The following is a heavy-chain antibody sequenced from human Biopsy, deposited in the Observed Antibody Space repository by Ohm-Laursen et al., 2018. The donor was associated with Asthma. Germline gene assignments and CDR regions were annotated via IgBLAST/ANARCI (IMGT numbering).Heavy chain of an antibody. D-gene: IGHD3-10*01. V-gene: IGHV1-18*01. CDR2: TSVYNGNT. J-gene: IGHJ6*02. CDR3: ARAVDYSHYYGIDV. CDR1: GYTFNSAG. Sequence: SVKVSCKTSGYTFNSAGITWVRQAPGQGLEWMGWTSVYNGNTKVAQKLQDRVTMITDTSTSTACMELRSLRSDDTAVYFCARAVDYSHYYGIDVWGQGTTVTVS.